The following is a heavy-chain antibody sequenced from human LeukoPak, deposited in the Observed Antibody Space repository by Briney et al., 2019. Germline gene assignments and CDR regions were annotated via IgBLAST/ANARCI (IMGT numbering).Heavy chain of an antibody. CDR1: GYRFTSYW. CDR3: ARAVIRRNDAFDI. D-gene: IGHD2-21*01. Sequence: GGSLKISCKGSGYRFTSYWIGWVRQMPGKGLEGMGIIYPGDSDTRYSPSFQGQVTISADKSISTAYLQWSSLKASDTAMYYCARAVIRRNDAFDIWGQGTMVTVSS. V-gene: IGHV5-51*01. CDR2: IYPGDSDT. J-gene: IGHJ3*02.